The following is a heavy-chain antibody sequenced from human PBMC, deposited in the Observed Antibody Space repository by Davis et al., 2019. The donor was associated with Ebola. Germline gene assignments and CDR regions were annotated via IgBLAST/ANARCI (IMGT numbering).Heavy chain of an antibody. CDR1: GGSFSGYY. V-gene: IGHV4-59*08. J-gene: IGHJ4*02. Sequence: MPGGSLRLSCAVYGGSFSGYYWSWIRQPPGKGLEWIGYIYYSGSTNYNPSLKSRVTISVDTSKNQFSLKLSSVTAADTAVYYCARLIPAADGRDYWGQGTLVTVSS. D-gene: IGHD6-13*01. CDR2: IYYSGST. CDR3: ARLIPAADGRDY.